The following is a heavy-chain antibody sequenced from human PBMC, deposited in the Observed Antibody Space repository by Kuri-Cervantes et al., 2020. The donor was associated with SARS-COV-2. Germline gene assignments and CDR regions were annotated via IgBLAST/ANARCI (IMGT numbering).Heavy chain of an antibody. CDR2: IYSGGST. CDR3: ARGGSPGGGYCSSTSCYTIY. V-gene: IGHV3-53*01. J-gene: IGHJ4*02. D-gene: IGHD2-2*02. CDR1: GFSDSTNY. Sequence: RGSLRLSCVVSGFSDSTNYITWVRQAPGKGLEWVSLIYSGGSTDYADSVKGRFTISRDDSKNSLYLQMNSLRAEDTAVYYCARGGSPGGGYCSSTSCYTIYWGQGTLVTVSS.